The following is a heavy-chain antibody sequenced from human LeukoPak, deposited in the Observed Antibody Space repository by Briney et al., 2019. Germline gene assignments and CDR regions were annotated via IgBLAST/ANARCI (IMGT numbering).Heavy chain of an antibody. CDR2: ISAYNGNT. CDR1: GYTLTSLG. D-gene: IGHD2-2*02. V-gene: IGHV1-18*01. J-gene: IGHJ4*02. Sequence: ASVKVSCKASGYTLTSLGISWVRQAPGQGLEWMGWISAYNGNTNYAQKLQGRVTMTTDTSTSTAYMELRSLRSDDTAVYYCARYGYYSSTSCYKRLPFDYWGQGTLVTVSS. CDR3: ARYGYYSSTSCYKRLPFDY.